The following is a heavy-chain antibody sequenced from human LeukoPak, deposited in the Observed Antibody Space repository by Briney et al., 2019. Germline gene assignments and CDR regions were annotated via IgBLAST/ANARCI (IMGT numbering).Heavy chain of an antibody. D-gene: IGHD6-6*01. Sequence: GGSLRLSCAASKFTFNSHAMTWVRQAPGKGLEWVSAIRGGCDTTYYADSVKGRFTISRDNSKNTVYLQMNSLRAEDTAVYYCARVNTYSSSSAPAYFQHWGQGTLVTVSS. CDR3: ARVNTYSSSSAPAYFQH. CDR2: IRGGCDTT. J-gene: IGHJ1*01. CDR1: KFTFNSHA. V-gene: IGHV3-23*01.